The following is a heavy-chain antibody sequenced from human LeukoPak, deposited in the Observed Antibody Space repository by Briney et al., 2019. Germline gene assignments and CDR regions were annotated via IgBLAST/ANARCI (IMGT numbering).Heavy chain of an antibody. CDR2: ITGSGGST. D-gene: IGHD1-26*01. CDR1: GLTFSSHA. CDR3: ASRPASETYFAVFDY. Sequence: GGSLRLSCVASGLTFSSHAMTWVRQTPGKGLEWVSGITGSGGSTYHADSVKGRFTISRDNSKNTLYLQMNNLRAEDTAVYYYASRPASETYFAVFDYWGQGTLVTVSS. J-gene: IGHJ4*02. V-gene: IGHV3-23*01.